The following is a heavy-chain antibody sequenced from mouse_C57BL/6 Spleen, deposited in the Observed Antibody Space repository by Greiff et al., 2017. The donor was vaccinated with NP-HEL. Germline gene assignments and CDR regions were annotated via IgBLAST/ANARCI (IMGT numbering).Heavy chain of an antibody. CDR1: GYSITSGYY. CDR2: ISYDGSN. Sequence: EVKLMESGPGLVKPSQSLSLTCSVTGYSITSGYYWNWIRQFPGNKLEWMGYISYDGSNNYNPSLKNRISITRDTSKNQFFLKLNSVTTEDTATYYCARRVVTTTRYYAMDYWGQGTSVTVSS. D-gene: IGHD2-2*01. CDR3: ARRVVTTTRYYAMDY. J-gene: IGHJ4*01. V-gene: IGHV3-6*01.